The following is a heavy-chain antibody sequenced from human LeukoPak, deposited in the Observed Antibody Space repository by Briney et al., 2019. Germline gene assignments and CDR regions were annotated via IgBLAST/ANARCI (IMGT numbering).Heavy chain of an antibody. D-gene: IGHD4-11*01. J-gene: IGHJ4*02. CDR1: GGSISNYY. Sequence: SETLSLTCTVSGGSISNYYWSWVRQPPGKGLEWIGCIYYIGSTNYNPSLKSRVTISPDTSKNQFSLELSSVTAADTAVYYCAKHGGAYSFDYWGQGTLVTVSS. CDR3: AKHGGAYSFDY. CDR2: IYYIGST. V-gene: IGHV4-59*08.